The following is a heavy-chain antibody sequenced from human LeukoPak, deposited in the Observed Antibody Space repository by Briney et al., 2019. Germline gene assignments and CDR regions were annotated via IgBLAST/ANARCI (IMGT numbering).Heavy chain of an antibody. CDR1: GASISSSY. J-gene: IGHJ5*02. CDR2: VYYSGST. V-gene: IGHV4-59*12. D-gene: IGHD6-19*01. Sequence: SETLSLTCTVSGASISSSYWSWIRQPPGKGLEWIGYVYYSGSTNYNPSLKSRVTISVDTSKNQFSLKLSSVTAADTAVYYCASWNPIAVAGTQWFDPWGQGTLVTVSS. CDR3: ASWNPIAVAGTQWFDP.